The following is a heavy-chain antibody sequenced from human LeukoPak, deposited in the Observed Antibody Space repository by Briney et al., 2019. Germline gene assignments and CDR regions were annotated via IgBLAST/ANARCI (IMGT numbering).Heavy chain of an antibody. J-gene: IGHJ5*02. V-gene: IGHV3-64*01. CDR3: AKDQGVVPAAIRGRGWFDP. CDR2: ISSNGGST. Sequence: GSLRLSCAASGSTFSSYAMHWVRQAPGKGLEYVSAISSNGGSTYYANSVKGRFTISRDNSKNTLYLQMGSLRAEDTAVYYCAKDQGVVPAAIRGRGWFDPWGQGTLVTVSS. CDR1: GSTFSSYA. D-gene: IGHD2-2*02.